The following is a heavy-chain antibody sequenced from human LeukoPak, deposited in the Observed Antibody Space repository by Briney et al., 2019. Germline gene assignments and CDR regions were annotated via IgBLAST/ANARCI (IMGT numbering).Heavy chain of an antibody. CDR2: IIGGAGGT. CDR3: ASPLGYCSSTSCYRPDYYYYYMDV. V-gene: IGHV3-23*01. Sequence: GGSLRLSCAASGFSFSSHGMSWVRQAPGKGLEWVSGIIGGAGGTYYADSVKGRFTISRDNAKNTLYLQMNSLRAEDTAVYYCASPLGYCSSTSCYRPDYYYYYMDVWGKGTTVTVSS. CDR1: GFSFSSHG. D-gene: IGHD2-2*02. J-gene: IGHJ6*03.